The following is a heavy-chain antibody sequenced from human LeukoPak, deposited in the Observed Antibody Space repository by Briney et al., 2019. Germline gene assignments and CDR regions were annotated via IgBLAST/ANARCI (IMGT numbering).Heavy chain of an antibody. V-gene: IGHV3-74*01. CDR2: IKSDEITT. D-gene: IGHD2-21*02. J-gene: IGHJ3*02. Sequence: GGSLRLSCAASGFTFSSYYWMHWVRQAPGKGLVWVSRIKSDEITTNYADSVKGRFTISRDNAKNTLYLQMNSLRAEDTAVYYCARGRGDDYYCGGDCYYAFDIWGQGTMVTVSS. CDR3: ARGRGDDYYCGGDCYYAFDI. CDR1: GFTFSSYYW.